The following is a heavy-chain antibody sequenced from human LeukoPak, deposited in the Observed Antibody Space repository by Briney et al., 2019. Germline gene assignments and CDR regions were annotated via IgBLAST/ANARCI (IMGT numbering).Heavy chain of an antibody. D-gene: IGHD6-13*01. J-gene: IGHJ4*02. V-gene: IGHV4-34*01. CDR3: ARLGDSSSWFRFNDY. CDR2: INHSGST. Sequence: SSETLSLTCAVYGGSFSGYYWSWIRQPPGKGLEWIGEINHSGSTNYNPSLKRRVTISVDTSKNQFSLKLSSVTAADTAVYYCARLGDSSSWFRFNDYWGQGTLVTVSS. CDR1: GGSFSGYY.